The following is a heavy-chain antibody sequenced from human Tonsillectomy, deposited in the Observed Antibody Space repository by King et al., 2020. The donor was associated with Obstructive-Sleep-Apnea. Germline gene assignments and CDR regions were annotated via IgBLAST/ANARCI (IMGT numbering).Heavy chain of an antibody. CDR1: GYNFTSYW. V-gene: IGHV5-51*01. CDR3: AKRTPVQLERSYYYYYMDV. CDR2: IYPVDSDT. J-gene: IGHJ6*03. Sequence: VQLVESGAEVKKPGESLKISCKGSGYNFTSYWIAWVRQMPGKGLEWMGIIYPVDSDTRYSPSFQGQVIISPDKSISTAYLRWSSLKASDSGMYYCAKRTPVQLERSYYYYYMDVWGKGTTVTVSS. D-gene: IGHD1-1*01.